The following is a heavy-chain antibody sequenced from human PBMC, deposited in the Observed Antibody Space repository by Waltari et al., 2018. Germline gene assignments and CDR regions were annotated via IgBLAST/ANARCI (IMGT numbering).Heavy chain of an antibody. J-gene: IGHJ4*02. CDR2: ISWNSGSI. D-gene: IGHD2-15*01. CDR3: AKDSLEGGCSGGSCWGAFDY. V-gene: IGHV3-9*03. CDR1: GFTFDDYA. Sequence: EVQLVESGGGLVQPGRSLRLSCAASGFTFDDYAMHWVRQAPGKGLEWVSGISWNSGSIGYADSVNGRFTISRDNAKNSLYLQMNSLRAEDMALYYCAKDSLEGGCSGGSCWGAFDYWGQGTLVTVSS.